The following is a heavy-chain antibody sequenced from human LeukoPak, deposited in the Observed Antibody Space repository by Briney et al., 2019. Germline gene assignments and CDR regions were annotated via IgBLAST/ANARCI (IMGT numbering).Heavy chain of an antibody. Sequence: SETLSLTCTVSGGSISSSSYYWGWIRQPPGKGLEWIGSIYYSGSTYYNPSLKSRVIISVDTSKNQFSLKLSSVTAADTAVYYCARPTKGDSYGYYYYYMDVWGKGTTVTVSS. CDR1: GGSISSSSYY. D-gene: IGHD5-18*01. CDR2: IYYSGST. V-gene: IGHV4-39*01. CDR3: ARPTKGDSYGYYYYYMDV. J-gene: IGHJ6*03.